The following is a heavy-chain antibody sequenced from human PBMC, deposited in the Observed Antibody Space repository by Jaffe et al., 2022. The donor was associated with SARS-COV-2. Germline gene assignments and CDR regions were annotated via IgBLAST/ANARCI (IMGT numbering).Heavy chain of an antibody. Sequence: QVQLQESGPGLVKPSETLSLTCTVSGGSISSYYWSWIRQPPGKGLEWIGYIYYSGSTNYNPSLKSRVTISVDTSKNQFSLKLSSVTAADTAVYYCARLVGATQPKFDYWGQGTLVTVSS. V-gene: IGHV4-59*01. D-gene: IGHD1-26*01. CDR1: GGSISSYY. CDR3: ARLVGATQPKFDY. CDR2: IYYSGST. J-gene: IGHJ4*02.